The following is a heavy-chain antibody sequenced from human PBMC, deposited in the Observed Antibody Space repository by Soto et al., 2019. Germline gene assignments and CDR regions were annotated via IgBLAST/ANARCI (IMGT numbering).Heavy chain of an antibody. CDR3: ARGGHCANGVCSALDY. CDR2: IYYGGSA. V-gene: IGHV4-59*08. J-gene: IGHJ4*02. D-gene: IGHD2-8*01. CDR1: GGSISTYY. Sequence: QVPLRESGPGLVKPSETLSLTCTVSGGSISTYYWSWIRQPPGKGLEWIGYIYYGGSADYNPSLKSRVTISVDTSKKQFSLKLSSVTAADTAVYYCARGGHCANGVCSALDYWGQGTLVTVSS.